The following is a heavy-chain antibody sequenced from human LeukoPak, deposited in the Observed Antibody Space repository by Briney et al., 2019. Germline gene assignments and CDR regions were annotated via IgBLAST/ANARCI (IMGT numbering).Heavy chain of an antibody. CDR1: GDSITSYY. J-gene: IGHJ2*01. Sequence: SETLSLTCTVSGDSITSYYWNWVRQSPEKGLEWIGYIHHTGKNYYNPSLKSRITMSVDTSKSQFFLKLSSVTAADTAVYYCARVAGYFDLWGRGTLVTVSS. V-gene: IGHV4-59*01. CDR3: ARVAGYFDL. CDR2: IHHTGKN.